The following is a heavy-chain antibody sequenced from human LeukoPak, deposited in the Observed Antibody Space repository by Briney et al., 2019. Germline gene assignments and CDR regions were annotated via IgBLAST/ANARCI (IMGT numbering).Heavy chain of an antibody. J-gene: IGHJ3*02. Sequence: GGSLRLSCAASGFPFSSYSMNWVRQAPGEGLEWVGLISYGGIDKSYADSVKGRFTISRDSSKRTLYLQMNSLRAEDTAMYYCARESWSDSVAFDIWGLGTMVIVSS. D-gene: IGHD3-3*01. CDR1: GFPFSSYS. CDR2: ISYGGIDK. V-gene: IGHV3-30*03. CDR3: ARESWSDSVAFDI.